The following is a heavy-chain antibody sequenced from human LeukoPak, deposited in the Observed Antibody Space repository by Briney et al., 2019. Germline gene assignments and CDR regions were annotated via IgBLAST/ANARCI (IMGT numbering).Heavy chain of an antibody. Sequence: SETLSLTCAVYGGSFSGYYWSWIRQPPGKGLEWIGEINHSGSTNYNPSLKSRVTISVDTSKNQFSLKLSSVTAADTAVYYCARGPPFDYWGQGTLVTVSS. CDR3: ARGPPFDY. V-gene: IGHV4-34*01. CDR1: GGSFSGYY. J-gene: IGHJ4*02. CDR2: INHSGST.